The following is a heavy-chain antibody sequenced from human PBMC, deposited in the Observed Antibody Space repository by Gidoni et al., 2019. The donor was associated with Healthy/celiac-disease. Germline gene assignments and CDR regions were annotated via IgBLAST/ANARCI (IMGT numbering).Heavy chain of an antibody. J-gene: IGHJ4*02. Sequence: QVQLVESGGGVVQPGRFLRLSCAASGFTFSSYGMHWVRQAPGKGLKWVAVIWYKGSNKYYADSVKGRFTSSRDNSKNTLYLQMNSLRAEDTAVYYCARVPNVGAPDYWGQGTLVTVSS. V-gene: IGHV3-33*01. D-gene: IGHD2-15*01. CDR1: GFTFSSYG. CDR2: IWYKGSNK. CDR3: ARVPNVGAPDY.